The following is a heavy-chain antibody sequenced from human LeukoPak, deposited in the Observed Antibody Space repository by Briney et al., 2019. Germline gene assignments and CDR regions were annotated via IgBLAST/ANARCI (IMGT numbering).Heavy chain of an antibody. Sequence: GASVKVSCKASGYTFTNYGISWVRQAPGQGLEWMGWISAYNGYTDYAQKLQFRVTMTTDTSTSTAYMELRSLRSEDTAVYYCARGPYCGGDCYSDYWGQGTLVTVSS. D-gene: IGHD2-21*02. CDR2: ISAYNGYT. CDR3: ARGPYCGGDCYSDY. J-gene: IGHJ4*02. V-gene: IGHV1-18*01. CDR1: GYTFTNYG.